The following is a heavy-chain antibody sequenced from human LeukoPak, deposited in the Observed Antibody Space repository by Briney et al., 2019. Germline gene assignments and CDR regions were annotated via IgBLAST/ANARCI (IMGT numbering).Heavy chain of an antibody. CDR1: GGSISSYY. Sequence: SETLSLTCTVSGGSISSYYWSWIRQPPGKGLEWIGSIYHSGSTYYNPSLKSRVTISVDTSKNQFSLKLSSVTAADTAVYYCARDPAYYFDYWGQGTLVTVSS. CDR2: IYHSGST. CDR3: ARDPAYYFDY. J-gene: IGHJ4*02. V-gene: IGHV4-59*12.